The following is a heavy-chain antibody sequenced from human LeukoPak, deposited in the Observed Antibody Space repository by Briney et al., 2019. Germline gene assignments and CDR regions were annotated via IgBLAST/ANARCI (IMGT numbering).Heavy chain of an antibody. J-gene: IGHJ4*02. CDR3: ARHSTFFGVVIIKGRVRGPFDY. CDR2: INHSGST. CDR1: GGSFSGYY. D-gene: IGHD3-3*01. Sequence: SETLSLTCAVYGGSFSGYYWSWIRQPPGKGLEWIGEINHSGSTNYNPSLKSRVTISVDTSKNQFSLKLSSVTAADTAVYYCARHSTFFGVVIIKGRVRGPFDYWGQGTLVTVSS. V-gene: IGHV4-34*01.